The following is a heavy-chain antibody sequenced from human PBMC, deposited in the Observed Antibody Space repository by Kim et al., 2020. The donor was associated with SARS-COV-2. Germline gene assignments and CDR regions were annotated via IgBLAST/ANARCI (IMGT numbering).Heavy chain of an antibody. J-gene: IGHJ5*02. CDR2: YETGSN. V-gene: IGHV4-59*09. CDR3: AGGFDP. Sequence: YETGSNTSNPTLKSRVTISVDTSKTQFPLKLSSVTAADTAVYYCAGGFDPWGQGTLVTVSS.